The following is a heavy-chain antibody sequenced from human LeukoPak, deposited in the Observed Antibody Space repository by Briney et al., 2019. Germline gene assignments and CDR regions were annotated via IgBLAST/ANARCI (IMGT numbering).Heavy chain of an antibody. J-gene: IGHJ3*02. V-gene: IGHV1-69*13. CDR2: IIPIFGTA. Sequence: SVKVSCKASGGTFSTYAISWVRQAPGQGLEWMGGIIPIFGTANYAQKFQGRVTITADESTSTAYMELSSLRAEDTAVYYCAREVPRGYYDSSGYSKHAFDIRGQGTMVTVSS. CDR3: AREVPRGYYDSSGYSKHAFDI. D-gene: IGHD3-22*01. CDR1: GGTFSTYA.